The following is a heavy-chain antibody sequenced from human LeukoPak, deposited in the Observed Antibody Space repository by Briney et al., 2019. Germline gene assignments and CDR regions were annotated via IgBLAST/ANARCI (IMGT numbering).Heavy chain of an antibody. CDR2: INHSGST. J-gene: IGHJ4*02. D-gene: IGHD3-10*01. CDR3: ARVYGSGSYYPGY. Sequence: SETLSLTCAVYGGSFSGYYWSWIRQPPGRGLEWIGEINHSGSTNYNPSLKSRVTISVDTSKNQFSLKLSSVTAADTAVYYCARVYGSGSYYPGYWGQGTLVTVSS. V-gene: IGHV4-34*01. CDR1: GGSFSGYY.